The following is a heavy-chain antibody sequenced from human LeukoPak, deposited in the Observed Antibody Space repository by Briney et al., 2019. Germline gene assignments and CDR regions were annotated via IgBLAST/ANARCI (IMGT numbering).Heavy chain of an antibody. J-gene: IGHJ5*02. D-gene: IGHD3-22*01. V-gene: IGHV4-34*01. CDR1: GGSFSGYY. CDR2: INHSGST. CDR3: ARHWGPYYYDLGFDP. Sequence: SETLSLTCAVYGGSFSGYYWSWIRQPPGKGLEWIGEINHSGSTNYNPSLKGRFTISVDTSKNQFSLKLSSVTAADTAVYYCARHWGPYYYDLGFDPWGQGTLVTVSS.